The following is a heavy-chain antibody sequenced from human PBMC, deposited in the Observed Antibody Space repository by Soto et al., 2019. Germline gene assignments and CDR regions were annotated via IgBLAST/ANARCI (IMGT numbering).Heavy chain of an antibody. CDR3: ARDRVAVGAFDI. Sequence: GASMQVSCKASGYTFTSYAMHWVRQAPGQRLEWMGWINAGNGNTKYSQKFQGRVTITRDTSASTAYMELSSLRSEDTAVYYCARDRVAVGAFDIWGQGTMVTVSS. J-gene: IGHJ3*02. V-gene: IGHV1-3*01. D-gene: IGHD6-19*01. CDR2: INAGNGNT. CDR1: GYTFTSYA.